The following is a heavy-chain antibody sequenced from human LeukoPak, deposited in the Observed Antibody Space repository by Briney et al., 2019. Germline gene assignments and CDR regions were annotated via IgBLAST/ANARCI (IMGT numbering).Heavy chain of an antibody. Sequence: GASLQISCKGSGSTFTNYWITWVRPLPGKGLEWMGTIDPGDSYINYSPSLEGHVIMSTDKATNTAHLQWSSLKASDTGIYYCARRGIGFGDFYDYWGQGTPVTVSS. CDR3: ARRGIGFGDFYDY. D-gene: IGHD3-16*01. CDR2: IDPGDSYI. V-gene: IGHV5-10-1*01. CDR1: GSTFTNYW. J-gene: IGHJ4*02.